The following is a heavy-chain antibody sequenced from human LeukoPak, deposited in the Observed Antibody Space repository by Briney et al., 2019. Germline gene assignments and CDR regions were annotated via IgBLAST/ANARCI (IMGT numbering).Heavy chain of an antibody. V-gene: IGHV3-53*01. CDR2: IYGGGST. CDR1: GFTFSGNY. Sequence: GGSLRLSCAASGFTFSGNYMSWVRQAPGKGLEWVSVIYGGGSTYYADSVKGRFTISRDNSKNTLYLQMNSLRAEDTAVYYCARDGGSSQTDSDYWGQGTLVTVSS. J-gene: IGHJ4*02. CDR3: ARDGGSSQTDSDY. D-gene: IGHD3-16*01.